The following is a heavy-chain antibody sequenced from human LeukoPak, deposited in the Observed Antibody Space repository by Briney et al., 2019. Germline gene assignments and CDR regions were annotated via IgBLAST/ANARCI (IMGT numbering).Heavy chain of an antibody. J-gene: IGHJ6*02. CDR2: IYYSGST. CDR1: GRSISSYY. D-gene: IGHD5-24*01. V-gene: IGHV4-59*01. CDR3: ARDRRDGYNYVKYYYGMDV. Sequence: SETLSLTCTVSGRSISSYYWSWTRQPPGKGLEWIGYIYYSGSTNYNPSLKSRVTISVDTSKNQFSLKLSSVTAADTAVYYCARDRRDGYNYVKYYYGMDVWGQGTTVTVSS.